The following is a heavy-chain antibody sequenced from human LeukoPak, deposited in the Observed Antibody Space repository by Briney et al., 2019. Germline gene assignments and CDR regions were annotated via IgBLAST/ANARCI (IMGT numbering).Heavy chain of an antibody. Sequence: GGSLRLSCAASGVTFSSYSMNWVRQAPGKGLEWVSSISSSSSYIYYADSVKGRFTISRDNAKNSLYLQMNSLRSEDTAEYYCAKGGDWNDVPFDYWGQGTLVTVSS. J-gene: IGHJ4*02. CDR1: GVTFSSYS. CDR2: ISSSSSYI. V-gene: IGHV3-21*01. CDR3: AKGGDWNDVPFDY. D-gene: IGHD1-1*01.